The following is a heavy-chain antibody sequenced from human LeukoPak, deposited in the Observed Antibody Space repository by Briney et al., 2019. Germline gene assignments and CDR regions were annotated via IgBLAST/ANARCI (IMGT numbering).Heavy chain of an antibody. CDR1: GGSISGYY. CDR3: ASRTAPKYYYYYYGMDV. J-gene: IGHJ6*02. Sequence: SETLSLTCTVSGGSISGYYWSWIRQPPGKGLEWIGEINHSGSTNYNPSLKSRVTISVDTSKNQFSLKLSSVTAADTAVYYCASRTAPKYYYYYYGMDVWGQGTTVTVSS. V-gene: IGHV4-34*01. D-gene: IGHD2-8*02. CDR2: INHSGST.